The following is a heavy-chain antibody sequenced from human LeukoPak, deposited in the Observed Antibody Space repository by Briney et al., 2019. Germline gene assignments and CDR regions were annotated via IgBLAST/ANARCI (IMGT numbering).Heavy chain of an antibody. CDR2: INHSGST. CDR3: ARRKKQWLVKTNWFDP. Sequence: SETLSLTCSVSGDSISNNDYYWVWIRQPPGKGLEWIGEINHSGSTNYNPSLKSRVTISVDTSKNQFSLKLSSVTAADTAVYYCARRKKQWLVKTNWFDPWGQGTLVTVSS. CDR1: GDSISNNDYY. J-gene: IGHJ5*02. D-gene: IGHD6-19*01. V-gene: IGHV4-39*07.